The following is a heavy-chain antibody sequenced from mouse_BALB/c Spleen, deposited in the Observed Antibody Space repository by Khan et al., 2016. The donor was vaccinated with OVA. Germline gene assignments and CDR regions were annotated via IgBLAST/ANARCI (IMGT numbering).Heavy chain of an antibody. CDR1: GFTFSDYG. CDR2: ISNLANSI. J-gene: IGHJ4*01. Sequence: EVQLVESGGGLVQPGGSRKISCAASGFTFSDYGMAWVRQAPGKGPEWVAFISNLANSIYYEDTVTGRFTISRENAKKTLYLEMILLWSEDTAIYLCSMSWAMDCWVQGTSVTVSS. CDR3: SMSWAMDC. V-gene: IGHV5-15*02.